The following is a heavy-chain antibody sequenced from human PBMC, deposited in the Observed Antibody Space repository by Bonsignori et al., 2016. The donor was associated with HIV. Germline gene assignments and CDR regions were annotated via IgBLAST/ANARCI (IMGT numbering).Heavy chain of an antibody. Sequence: VRQMPGKGLEWMGIIYPGDSDTRYSPSFQGQVTISADKSISTAYLQWSSLKASDTAMYYCARAVGYYDSTGAFDFWGQGTMVTVSS. D-gene: IGHD3-22*01. CDR2: IYPGDSDT. V-gene: IGHV5-51*01. CDR3: ARAVGYYDSTGAFDF. J-gene: IGHJ3*01.